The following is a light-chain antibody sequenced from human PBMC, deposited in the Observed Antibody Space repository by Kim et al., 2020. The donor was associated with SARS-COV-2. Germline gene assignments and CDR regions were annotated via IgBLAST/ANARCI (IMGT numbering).Light chain of an antibody. CDR1: SSGIGSYNL. J-gene: IGLJ1*01. V-gene: IGLV2-23*01. CDR3: SSYAGSHTYI. Sequence: GQSIAISCTGTSSGIGSYNLVSWYQQHPGRAPKLMIYAGTERPSGVSDRFSGSKSGYTASLTISGLQAEDEANYFCSSYAGSHTYIFGPGTKVTVL. CDR2: AGT.